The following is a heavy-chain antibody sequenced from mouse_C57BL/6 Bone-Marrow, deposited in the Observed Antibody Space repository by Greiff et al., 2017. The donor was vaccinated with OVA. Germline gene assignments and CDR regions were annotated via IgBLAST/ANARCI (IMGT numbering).Heavy chain of an antibody. CDR2: ISTYYGDA. CDR1: GYTFTDYA. D-gene: IGHD2-4*01. V-gene: IGHV1-67*01. CDR3: AREAYYDSSRAY. Sequence: VQLQQSGPELVRPGVSVKISCKGSGYTFTDYAMHWVKQSHAKSLEWIGVISTYYGDASYNQKFKDKATKTVDKSSSTAYMELARLTSEDSAVYYCAREAYYDSSRAYWGQGTLVTVSA. J-gene: IGHJ3*01.